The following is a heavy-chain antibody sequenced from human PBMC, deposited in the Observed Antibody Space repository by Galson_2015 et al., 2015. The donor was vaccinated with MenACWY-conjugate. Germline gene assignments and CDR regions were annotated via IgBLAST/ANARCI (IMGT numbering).Heavy chain of an antibody. CDR1: GGSINSCY. J-gene: IGHJ4*02. CDR2: MYYSGSA. V-gene: IGHV4-59*01. CDR3: ARGVNLASMAGY. Sequence: SETLSLTCTVSGGSINSCYWSWIRQPPGKGLEWIGYMYYSGSANYNPSLKSRVTISVDTSKNQFSLTMTSVTAADTAVYYCARGVNLASMAGYWGQGTLVTVSP. D-gene: IGHD3-3*02.